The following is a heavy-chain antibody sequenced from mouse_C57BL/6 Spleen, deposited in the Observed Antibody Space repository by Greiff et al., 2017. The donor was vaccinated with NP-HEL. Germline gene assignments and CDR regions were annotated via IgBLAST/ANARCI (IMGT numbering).Heavy chain of an antibody. CDR3: AKEGIYYGYDWFAY. Sequence: VQRVESGPGLVAPSQSLSITCTVSGFSLTSYGVSWVRQPPGKGLEWLGVIWGDGSTNYHSALISRLSISKDNSKSQVFLKLNSLQTDDTATYYCAKEGIYYGYDWFAYWGQGTLVTVSA. D-gene: IGHD2-2*01. CDR2: IWGDGST. V-gene: IGHV2-3*01. CDR1: GFSLTSYG. J-gene: IGHJ3*01.